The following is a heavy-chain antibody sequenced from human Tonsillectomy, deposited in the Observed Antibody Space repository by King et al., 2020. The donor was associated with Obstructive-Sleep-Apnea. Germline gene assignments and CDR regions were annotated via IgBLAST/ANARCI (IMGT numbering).Heavy chain of an antibody. CDR1: GGSISSSSYY. V-gene: IGHV4-39*07. D-gene: IGHD3-10*01. Sequence: LQLQESGPGLVKPSETLSLTCTVSGGSISSSSYYWGWIRQPPGKGLEWIGSIYYSGSTYYNSSLKSRVTISVDTSKNQFSLKLSSVTAADTAVYYCARDSGGVWFGVFPLNWFDPWGQGTLVTVSS. J-gene: IGHJ5*02. CDR2: IYYSGST. CDR3: ARDSGGVWFGVFPLNWFDP.